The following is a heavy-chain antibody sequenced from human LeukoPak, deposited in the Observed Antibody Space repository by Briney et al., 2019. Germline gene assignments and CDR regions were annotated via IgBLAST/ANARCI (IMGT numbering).Heavy chain of an antibody. V-gene: IGHV3-30*02. CDR2: IGYDGSNK. CDR1: GFTVSSNY. CDR3: AKLGTYSGSYYFDY. J-gene: IGHJ4*02. D-gene: IGHD1-26*01. Sequence: GGSLRLSCAASGFTVSSNYMSWVRQAPGKGLEWVTFIGYDGSNKYYADSVKGRFTISRDNSKNTLYLQMNSLRAEDTAVYYCAKLGTYSGSYYFDYWGQGTLVTVSS.